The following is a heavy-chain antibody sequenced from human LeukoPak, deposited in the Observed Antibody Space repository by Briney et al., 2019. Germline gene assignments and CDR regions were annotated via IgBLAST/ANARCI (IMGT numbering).Heavy chain of an antibody. CDR3: ASGYSYGYVPPRFFDY. Sequence: SETLSLTCNVSGGSISSSSYYWGWLRQPPGKGLEWIGSIYFSGRTYYNMSLKSRVTISIDTSKNQFSLKVNSVTAADTAVYYCASGYSYGYVPPRFFDYWGQGTLVTVSS. CDR2: IYFSGRT. J-gene: IGHJ4*02. V-gene: IGHV4-39*07. CDR1: GGSISSSSYY. D-gene: IGHD5-18*01.